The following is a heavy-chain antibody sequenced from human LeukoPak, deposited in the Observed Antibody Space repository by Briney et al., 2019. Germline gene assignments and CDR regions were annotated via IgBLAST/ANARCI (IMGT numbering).Heavy chain of an antibody. CDR3: ARGATAGLLWFGELLLVY. V-gene: IGHV3-23*01. CDR2: ISGTSGGT. Sequence: GGSLRLSCTASGFTFSGYPMSWVRQAPGKGLEWVSSISGTSGGTYYADSVKGRFTISRDNSKNTVYLQMNSLRAEDTAVYYCARGATAGLLWFGELLLVYWGQGTLVTVSS. D-gene: IGHD3-10*01. J-gene: IGHJ4*02. CDR1: GFTFSGYP.